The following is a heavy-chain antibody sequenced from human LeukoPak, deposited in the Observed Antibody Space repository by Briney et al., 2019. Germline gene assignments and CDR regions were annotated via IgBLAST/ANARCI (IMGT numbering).Heavy chain of an antibody. CDR3: ARAEGYYYDSSGYRLPGAFDI. Sequence: GGSLRLSCAASRFTFSTYGMHWVRQAPGKGLEWVAVISYDGSYTNYADSVKGRFTISRDNAKNSLYLQMNSLRAEDTAVYYCARAEGYYYDSSGYRLPGAFDIWGQGTMVTVSS. J-gene: IGHJ3*02. CDR2: ISYDGSYT. V-gene: IGHV3-30*03. D-gene: IGHD3-22*01. CDR1: RFTFSTYG.